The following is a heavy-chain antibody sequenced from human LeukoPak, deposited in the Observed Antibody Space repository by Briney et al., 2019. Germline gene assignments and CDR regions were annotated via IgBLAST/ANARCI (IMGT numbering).Heavy chain of an antibody. D-gene: IGHD5-24*01. CDR3: ACYKIVVRNFDF. CDR1: GASLNGYY. V-gene: IGHV4-59*01. Sequence: SETLSLTCTVSGASLNGYYWSWIRQPPGKGLEWIGNVHYSLSHNFSPALESRVTIAMDTSQSQFSLKLTSVTAADTAVYYCACYKIVVRNFDFWGQGMLVTVPS. CDR2: VHYSLSH. J-gene: IGHJ4*02.